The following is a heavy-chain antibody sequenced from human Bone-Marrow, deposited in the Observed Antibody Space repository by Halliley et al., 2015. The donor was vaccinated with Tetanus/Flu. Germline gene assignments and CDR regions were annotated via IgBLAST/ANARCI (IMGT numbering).Heavy chain of an antibody. Sequence: TLSLTCSVSGASMFPYYWSWIRQPPGKGLEWIGYIYYSGNTNYNPSLKSRVTISLDTSKNQFSLKVTSVTAADTAMYYCARGDQWAVRFDNWGQGALVTVSS. CDR3: ARGDQWAVRFDN. V-gene: IGHV4-59*01. J-gene: IGHJ4*02. D-gene: IGHD2-8*01. CDR2: IYYSGNT. CDR1: GASMFPYY.